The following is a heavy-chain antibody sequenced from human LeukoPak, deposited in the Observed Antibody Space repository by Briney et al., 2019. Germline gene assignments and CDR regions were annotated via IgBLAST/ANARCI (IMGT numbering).Heavy chain of an antibody. D-gene: IGHD3-3*01. Sequence: TSETLSLTCTVSRGSISCYYWRWIRQPPGKGLEWIGFIFYSGTTNYKPSLNSRVTISVGTSKNQFSLKLSSVTAADTAVYYCARAPYFDFWTGYYFDYWGQGTLVTVSS. CDR3: ARAPYFDFWTGYYFDY. V-gene: IGHV4-59*01. CDR1: RGSISCYY. J-gene: IGHJ4*02. CDR2: IFYSGTT.